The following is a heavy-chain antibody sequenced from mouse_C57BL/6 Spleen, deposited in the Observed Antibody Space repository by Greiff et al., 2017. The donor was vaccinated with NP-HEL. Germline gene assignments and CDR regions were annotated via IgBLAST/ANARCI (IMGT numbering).Heavy chain of an antibody. CDR2: INPNNGGT. J-gene: IGHJ4*01. CDR3: ARAVGNYGPYYAMDY. CDR1: GYTFTDYY. D-gene: IGHD2-1*01. Sequence: EVKLQQSGPELVKPGASVKISCKASGYTFTDYYMNWVKQSHGKSLEWIGDINPNNGGTSYNQKFKGKATLTVDKSSSTAYMELRSLTSEDSAVYYCARAVGNYGPYYAMDYWGQGTSVTVSS. V-gene: IGHV1-26*01.